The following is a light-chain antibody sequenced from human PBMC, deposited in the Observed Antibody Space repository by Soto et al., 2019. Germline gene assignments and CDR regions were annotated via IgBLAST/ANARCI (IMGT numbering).Light chain of an antibody. CDR2: GAS. CDR3: QLYASSPGLT. CDR1: QSVSSSY. V-gene: IGKV3-20*01. J-gene: IGKJ4*01. Sequence: EIVLTQSPGTLSLSPGERATLSCRARQSVSSSYLAWYQQKPGQAPRHLIYGASSRATDIPDMFSGSGSGTDFTLTISRMEPQDFAGYYGQLYASSPGLTFCGGTKVEIK.